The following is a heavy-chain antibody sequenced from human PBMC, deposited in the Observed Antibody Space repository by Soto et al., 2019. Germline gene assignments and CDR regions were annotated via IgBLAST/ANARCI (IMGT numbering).Heavy chain of an antibody. CDR2: IGVGSGNR. D-gene: IGHD2-8*01. V-gene: IGHV1-58*01. J-gene: IGHJ4*02. CDR1: GLTFTSSA. Sequence: SVQGSCKPSGLTFTSSAVQWVRQARGQRLEWIGWIGVGSGNRHYAQKFQERVTITRDMSTNTAYMELSSLRSEDTAVYYCAALGVNFDHWGQGTLVTVSS. CDR3: AALGVNFDH.